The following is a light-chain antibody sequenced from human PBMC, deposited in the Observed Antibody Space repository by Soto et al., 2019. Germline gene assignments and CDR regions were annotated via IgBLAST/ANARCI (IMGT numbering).Light chain of an antibody. V-gene: IGLV1-51*01. CDR1: SSNIGNNY. CDR3: GTWDSSVSASYV. J-gene: IGLJ1*01. Sequence: QSVLTQPPSVSAAPGQKVTISCSGSSSNIGNNYVSWYQQLPGTVPKLLIYDNYKRPSGIPDRFSGSKSGTSATLGITGLQTGDEADYYCGTWDSSVSASYVFGSGTKVTVL. CDR2: DNY.